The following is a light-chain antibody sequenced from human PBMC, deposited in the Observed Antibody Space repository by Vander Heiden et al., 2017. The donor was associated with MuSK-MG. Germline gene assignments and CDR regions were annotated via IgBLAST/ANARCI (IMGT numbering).Light chain of an antibody. J-gene: IGKJ2*01. CDR1: QSVLYSSNNKNY. CDR3: QQYYSTPLA. Sequence: DIVETQSADYLAVPLGERATINCKSSQSVLYSSNNKNYLAWYQQKPGQPPKLLIYWASIRESGVPDRFSGSGSGTDFTPTISSLQAEDVAVYYCQQYYSTPLAFGQGTKVEIK. CDR2: WAS. V-gene: IGKV4-1*01.